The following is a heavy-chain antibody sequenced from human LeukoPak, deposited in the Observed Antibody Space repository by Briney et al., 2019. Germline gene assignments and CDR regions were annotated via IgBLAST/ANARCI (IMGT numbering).Heavy chain of an antibody. D-gene: IGHD4-17*01. CDR2: ISSSSSYI. CDR3: ARAGGDYSSFDY. Sequence: GGSLRLSCAASGFTFSSYSMNWVRQAPGKGLEWVSSISSSSSYIYYADSVKGRFTISRDNAKNSLYLQMNSLRAEDTAVYYCARAGGDYSSFDYWGQGTLVTVSS. J-gene: IGHJ4*02. CDR1: GFTFSSYS. V-gene: IGHV3-21*01.